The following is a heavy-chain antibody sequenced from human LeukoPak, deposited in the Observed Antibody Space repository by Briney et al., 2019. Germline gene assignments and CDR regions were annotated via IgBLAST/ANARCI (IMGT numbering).Heavy chain of an antibody. J-gene: IGHJ4*02. D-gene: IGHD2-2*01. Sequence: GASVKVSCKASGGTFSSYAISWVRQAPGQGLEWMGGIIPIFGTANYAQKFQGRVTITADESTSTAYMELSSLRSEDTAVYYCARGFIGIVVVPAAIPWDDWGQGTLVTVSS. CDR1: GGTFSSYA. CDR3: ARGFIGIVVVPAAIPWDD. V-gene: IGHV1-69*13. CDR2: IIPIFGTA.